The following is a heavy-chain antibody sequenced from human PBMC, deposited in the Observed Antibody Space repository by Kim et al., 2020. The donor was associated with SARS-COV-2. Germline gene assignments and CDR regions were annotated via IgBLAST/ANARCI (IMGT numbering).Heavy chain of an antibody. CDR2: IFYTGST. J-gene: IGHJ4*02. CDR1: GGSISSYY. Sequence: SETLSLTCTVSGGSISSYYWSWIRQPPGKGPEWIGYIFYTGSTTYNPSIKSRVTISVDAYKNQFSLNLSSLTAADTAVHYCARGSSCYRATLDYWGQG. D-gene: IGHD2-2*01. CDR3: ARGSSCYRATLDY. V-gene: IGHV4-59*01.